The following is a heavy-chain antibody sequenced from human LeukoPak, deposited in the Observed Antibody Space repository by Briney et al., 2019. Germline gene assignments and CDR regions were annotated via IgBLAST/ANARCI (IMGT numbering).Heavy chain of an antibody. Sequence: PSETLSLTCAVYGGSFSGYYWSWIRQPPGKGLEWIGEINHSGSTNYNPSLKSRVTISVDTSKNQFSLKLNSVTAADTAVYYCARGPDYYGSGSQMGAFDIWGQGTMVTVSS. CDR3: ARGPDYYGSGSQMGAFDI. V-gene: IGHV4-34*01. J-gene: IGHJ3*02. CDR2: INHSGST. D-gene: IGHD3-10*01. CDR1: GGSFSGYY.